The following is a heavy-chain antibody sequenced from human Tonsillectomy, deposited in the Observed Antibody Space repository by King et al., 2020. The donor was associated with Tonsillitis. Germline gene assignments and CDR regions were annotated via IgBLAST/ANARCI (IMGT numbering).Heavy chain of an antibody. Sequence: VQLQESGPGLVKPSETLSLTCTVSGGSISSYYWSWIRQPAGKGLEWIGRIYTSGSTNYNPSLKSRVTMSVDTSKNQFSLKLSSVTAADTAVYYCVGAYSRGGWLRLVTRQNFDYWGQGTLVTVSS. CDR1: GGSISSYY. J-gene: IGHJ4*02. V-gene: IGHV4-4*07. CDR2: IYTSGST. D-gene: IGHD5-12*01. CDR3: VGAYSRGGWLRLVTRQNFDY.